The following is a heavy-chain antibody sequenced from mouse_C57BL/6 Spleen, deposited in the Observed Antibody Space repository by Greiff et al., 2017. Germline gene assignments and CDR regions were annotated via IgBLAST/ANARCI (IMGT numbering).Heavy chain of an antibody. CDR2: IDPSDSYT. J-gene: IGHJ3*01. CDR1: GYTFTSYW. V-gene: IGHV1-69*01. D-gene: IGHD2-2*01. Sequence: QVHVKQPGAELVMPGASVKLSCKASGYTFTSYWMHWVKQRPGQGLEWIGEIDPSDSYTNYNQKFKGKSTLTVDKSSSTAYMQLSSLTSEGSAVYYCTRYVYDGAYWGQGTLVTVSA. CDR3: TRYVYDGAY.